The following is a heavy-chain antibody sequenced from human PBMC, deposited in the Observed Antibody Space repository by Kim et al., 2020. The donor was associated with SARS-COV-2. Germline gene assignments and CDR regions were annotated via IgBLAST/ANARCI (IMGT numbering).Heavy chain of an antibody. Sequence: NYYPSLKSRVTISVDTSNDQFSLKLSSVTAADTAVYYCARESSSSIIDYWGQGTLVTVSS. J-gene: IGHJ4*02. V-gene: IGHV4-59*01. CDR3: ARESSSSIIDY. D-gene: IGHD6-13*01.